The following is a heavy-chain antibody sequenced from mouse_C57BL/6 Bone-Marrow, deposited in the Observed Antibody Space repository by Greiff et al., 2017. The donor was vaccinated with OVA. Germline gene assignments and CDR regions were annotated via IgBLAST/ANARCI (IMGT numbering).Heavy chain of an antibody. J-gene: IGHJ4*01. D-gene: IGHD3-2*02. Sequence: VHVKQSGAELVKPGASVKLSCTASGFNITDYYMHWVKQRTEQGLEWIGRIDPEDGETKYAPKFQGKATITADTSSNTAYLQLSSLTSVDTVVYYCAPLDSSGYGNYYSMDYWGQGTSVTVSS. CDR2: IDPEDGET. V-gene: IGHV14-2*01. CDR1: GFNITDYY. CDR3: APLDSSGYGNYYSMDY.